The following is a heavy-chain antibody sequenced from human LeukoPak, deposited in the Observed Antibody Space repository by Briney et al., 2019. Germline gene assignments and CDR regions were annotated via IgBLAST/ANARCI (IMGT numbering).Heavy chain of an antibody. CDR1: GDTFTTDY. V-gene: IGHV1-46*01. J-gene: IGHJ4*02. Sequence: ASVRVSCKASGDTFTTDYVLAVRHAPGQGLGRMGIINPSGGRTTYAQKFQGRVTMTRDMSTSTVYMELSSLRSEDTAVYYCAREALRRNYFDYWGQGTLVTVSS. CDR3: AREALRRNYFDY. CDR2: INPSGGRT. D-gene: IGHD3-16*01.